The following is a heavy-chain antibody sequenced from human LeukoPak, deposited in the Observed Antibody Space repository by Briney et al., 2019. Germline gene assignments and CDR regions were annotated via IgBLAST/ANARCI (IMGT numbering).Heavy chain of an antibody. J-gene: IGHJ6*03. CDR3: ARQGIAAAGISPYYYYYMDV. CDR1: GGTFSSYA. V-gene: IGHV1-69*13. CDR2: IIPIFGTA. D-gene: IGHD6-13*01. Sequence: RASVKVSCKASGGTFSSYAISWVRQAPGQGLEWMGGIIPIFGTANYAQRFQGRVTITADESTSTAYMELSSLRSEDTAVYYCARQGIAAAGISPYYYYYMDVWGKGTTVTISS.